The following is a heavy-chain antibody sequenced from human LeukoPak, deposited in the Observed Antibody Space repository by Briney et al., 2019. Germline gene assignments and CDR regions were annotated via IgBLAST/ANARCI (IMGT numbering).Heavy chain of an antibody. CDR3: ARTITMVRGVIGGLDY. Sequence: ASVKVSCKASGYTFTSYAMHWVRRAPGQRLEWMGWINAGNGNTKYSQEFQGRVTITRDTSASTAYMELSSLRSEDMAVYYCARTITMVRGVIGGLDYWGQGTLVTVSS. D-gene: IGHD3-10*01. CDR2: INAGNGNT. CDR1: GYTFTSYA. J-gene: IGHJ4*02. V-gene: IGHV1-3*03.